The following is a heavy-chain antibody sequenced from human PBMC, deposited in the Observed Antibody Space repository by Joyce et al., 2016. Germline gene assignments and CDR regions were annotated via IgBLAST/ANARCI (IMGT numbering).Heavy chain of an antibody. J-gene: IGHJ4*02. D-gene: IGHD3-9*01. V-gene: IGHV3-30*03. CDR2: ISYDGSNK. CDR3: AGGILTGYFDY. Sequence: QGQLVESGGGVVQPGRSLRFSCAASGFTFSNYGMHWVRQAQGKGMEWVAVISYDGSNKHYGDSVKGRFAISRDKAKNTLYLQMNSLRAEDTAVYYCAGGILTGYFDYWGQGTLVTVSS. CDR1: GFTFSNYG.